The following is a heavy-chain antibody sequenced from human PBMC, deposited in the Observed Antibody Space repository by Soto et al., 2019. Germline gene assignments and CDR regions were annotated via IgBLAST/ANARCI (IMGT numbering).Heavy chain of an antibody. CDR3: GRVSVDVPE. CDR2: IDPKSGGT. J-gene: IGHJ4*02. Sequence: QLVQSGAEVKKPGASVRVSCKTSGPTFIAYYIHWVRQAPGQGLEWMGWIDPKSGGTTYGQKFLGRVTMTRDTAINTACMDLNRLTSDDGAVYYCGRVSVDVPEWGQGTLITVSS. CDR1: GPTFIAYY. D-gene: IGHD5-12*01. V-gene: IGHV1-2*02.